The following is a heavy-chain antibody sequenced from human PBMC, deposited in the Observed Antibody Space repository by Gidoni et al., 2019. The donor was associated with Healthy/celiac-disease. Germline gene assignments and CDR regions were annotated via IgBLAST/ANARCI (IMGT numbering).Heavy chain of an antibody. CDR2: IIPSFGTA. D-gene: IGHD5-18*01. CDR1: GGTFSSYA. J-gene: IGHJ5*02. V-gene: IGHV1-69*01. CDR3: ARTYTAMATGWFDP. Sequence: QVQLVQSGAEVKKPRSSVKVSCKASGGTFSSYALSWVRQAPEQGLEWMGGIIPSFGTANYAQKFQGRVTITADESTSTAYMELSSLRSEDTAVYYCARTYTAMATGWFDPWGQGTLVTVSS.